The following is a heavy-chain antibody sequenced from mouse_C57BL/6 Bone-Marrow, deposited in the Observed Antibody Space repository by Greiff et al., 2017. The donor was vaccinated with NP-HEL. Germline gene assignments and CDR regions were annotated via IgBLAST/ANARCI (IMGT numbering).Heavy chain of an antibody. D-gene: IGHD2-4*01. CDR3: AREGGLRRRTYAMDY. J-gene: IGHJ4*01. CDR1: GFTFSDYS. Sequence: EVQLVESEGGLVQPGRSMKLSCTASGFTFSDYSMAWVRQVPEKGLEWVANINYDGSSTYYLDSLKSRFIISRDNAKNILYLQMSSLKSEDTATYYCAREGGLRRRTYAMDYWGQGPSVTVSS. V-gene: IGHV5-16*01. CDR2: INYDGSST.